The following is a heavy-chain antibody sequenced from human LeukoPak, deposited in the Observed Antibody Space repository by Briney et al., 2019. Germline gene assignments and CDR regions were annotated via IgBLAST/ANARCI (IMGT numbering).Heavy chain of an antibody. V-gene: IGHV3-23*01. CDR2: ISGSGGST. CDR3: ARYCITTSCYPPSSYYGMDV. D-gene: IGHD2-2*01. J-gene: IGHJ6*02. CDR1: GFTFSSYA. Sequence: GGSLRLSCAASGFTFSSYAMSWVRQAPGKGLEWVSAISGSGGSTYYADSVKGRFTISRDNSKNTLYLQMNTLRAEDTAVFYCARYCITTSCYPPSSYYGMDVWGRGTTVTVS.